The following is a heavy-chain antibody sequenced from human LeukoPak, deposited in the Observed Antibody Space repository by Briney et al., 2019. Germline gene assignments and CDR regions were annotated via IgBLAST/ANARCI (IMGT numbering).Heavy chain of an antibody. CDR2: ISTYNGNT. Sequence: ASVKVSCKASGDTFTRFYLHWVRRAPGQGLEWMGWISTYNGNTNYAQKLQGRVAINTDTSTSTAYMELRSLRSDDTAVYYCARDCDRSGYYCYWGQGTLVTVSS. V-gene: IGHV1-18*04. CDR3: ARDCDRSGYYCY. D-gene: IGHD3-22*01. J-gene: IGHJ4*02. CDR1: GDTFTRFY.